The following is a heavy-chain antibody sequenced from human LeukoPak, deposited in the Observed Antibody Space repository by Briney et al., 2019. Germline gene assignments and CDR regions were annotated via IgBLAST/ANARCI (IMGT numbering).Heavy chain of an antibody. CDR1: GGSISSGGYS. V-gene: IGHV4-30-2*01. D-gene: IGHD3-22*01. J-gene: IGHJ6*02. CDR3: ARESPDQVKYYYDSSGYPQPPHYYYGMDV. Sequence: PSGTLSLTCAVSGGSISSGGYSWSWIRQPPGKGLEWIGYIYHSGSTYYNPSLKSRVTISVDTSKNQFSLKLSSVTAADTAVYYCARESPDQVKYYYDSSGYPQPPHYYYGMDVWGQGTTVTVSS. CDR2: IYHSGST.